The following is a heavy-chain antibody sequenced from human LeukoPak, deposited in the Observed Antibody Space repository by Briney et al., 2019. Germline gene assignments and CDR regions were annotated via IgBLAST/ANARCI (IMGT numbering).Heavy chain of an antibody. CDR2: VSSSGNDV. CDR3: AKSHHVTAIDY. V-gene: IGHV3-48*01. Sequence: GGSLRLSCAAAGFSLRMSGMNWVRQAPGKGLEWVSYVSSSGNDVAYADSVKGRFTISRDNARNLLYLQMNSLRAEDTAVYYCAKSHHVTAIDYWGQGTLVTVSS. D-gene: IGHD2-21*02. J-gene: IGHJ4*02. CDR1: GFSLRMSG.